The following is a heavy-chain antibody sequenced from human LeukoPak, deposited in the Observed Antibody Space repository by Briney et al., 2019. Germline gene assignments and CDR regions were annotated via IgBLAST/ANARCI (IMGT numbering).Heavy chain of an antibody. CDR1: GGSFSGYY. CDR2: INHSGST. Sequence: SGTLSLTCAVYGGSFSGYYWSWIRQPPGKGLEWIGEINHSGSTNYNPSLKSRVTISVDTSKNQFSLKLSSVTAADTAVYYCGMTTVTTIYYFDYWGQGTLVTVSS. J-gene: IGHJ4*02. CDR3: GMTTVTTIYYFDY. V-gene: IGHV4-34*01. D-gene: IGHD4-17*01.